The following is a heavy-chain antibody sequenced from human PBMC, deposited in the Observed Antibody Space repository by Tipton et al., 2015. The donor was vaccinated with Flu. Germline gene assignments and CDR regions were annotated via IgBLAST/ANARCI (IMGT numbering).Heavy chain of an antibody. Sequence: QLVQSGAEVKRPGSSVKVSCKASGGTFSLYAITWVRQAPGQGLEWMGGIMPLLGTIRYAQKFQDRVIITAEESTSTAYMEVSSLRSDDTAVYYCARGLGERWLQWAWGQGTLVTVSS. CDR2: IMPLLGTI. V-gene: IGHV1-69*01. D-gene: IGHD5-24*01. CDR3: ARGLGERWLQWA. CDR1: GGTFSLYA. J-gene: IGHJ1*01.